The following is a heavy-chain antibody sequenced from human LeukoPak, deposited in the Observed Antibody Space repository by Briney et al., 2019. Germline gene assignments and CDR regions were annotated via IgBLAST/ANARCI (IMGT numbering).Heavy chain of an antibody. J-gene: IGHJ2*01. D-gene: IGHD2-2*01. CDR2: IYSGGGTTK. V-gene: IGHV3-33*03. CDR1: GLTFRNYG. Sequence: GTPLRLSCVASGLTFRNYGFHWVRQAPGKGLEWVAIIYSGGGTTKYYAESVKDRFTITRDDSKDTLYLQMNSLRAEDTAVYYCVVILVPGGVWHFDLWGRGTLVTVSS. CDR3: VVILVPGGVWHFDL.